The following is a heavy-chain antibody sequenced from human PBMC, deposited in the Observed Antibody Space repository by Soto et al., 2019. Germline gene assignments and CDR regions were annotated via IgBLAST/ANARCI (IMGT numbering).Heavy chain of an antibody. CDR3: ARSTSGWYDY. J-gene: IGHJ4*02. CDR2: IYYTGNT. CDR1: GASLNSGSDY. D-gene: IGHD6-19*01. Sequence: QLQLQESGPGLVKPSETLSLTCTVSGASLNSGSDYWGWIRQPPGKALEWIGNIYYTGNTYYKSSLKSRVTISADTSKNQLSLKVSFVTAADTAVYYCARSTSGWYDYWGQGTLVTVSS. V-gene: IGHV4-39*01.